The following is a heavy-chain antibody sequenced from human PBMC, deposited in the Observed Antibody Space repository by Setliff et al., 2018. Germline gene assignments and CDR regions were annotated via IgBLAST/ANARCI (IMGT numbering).Heavy chain of an antibody. CDR1: GGTFSSYG. CDR3: VREGVDSRSSTDYRYYMDV. J-gene: IGHJ6*03. CDR2: TIPMFGTT. Sequence: SVKVSCKASGGTFSSYGVSWVRQAPGQGLEWVGGTIPMFGTTNYARKFQGRVTIITDESTSTAYMQLSSLGSEDTAVYHCVREGVDSRSSTDYRYYMDVWGKGTTVTVSS. D-gene: IGHD3-22*01. V-gene: IGHV1-69*05.